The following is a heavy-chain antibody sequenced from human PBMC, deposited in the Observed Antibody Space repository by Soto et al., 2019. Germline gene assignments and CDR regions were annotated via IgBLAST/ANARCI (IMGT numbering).Heavy chain of an antibody. Sequence: SETLSLTCTVSGGSISSGGYYWSWIRQHPGKGLEWIGYIYYSGSTYYNPSLKSRVTISVDTSKNQFSLKLSSVTAADTAVYYCARGHQFSFIVVPAAIEWFDPWGQGTLVTVSS. CDR1: GGSISSGGYY. J-gene: IGHJ5*02. D-gene: IGHD2-2*01. V-gene: IGHV4-31*03. CDR2: IYYSGST. CDR3: ARGHQFSFIVVPAAIEWFDP.